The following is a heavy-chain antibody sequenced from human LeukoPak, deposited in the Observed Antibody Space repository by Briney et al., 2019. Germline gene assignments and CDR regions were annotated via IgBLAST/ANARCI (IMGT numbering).Heavy chain of an antibody. V-gene: IGHV1-69*05. D-gene: IGHD2-2*01. Sequence: GASVKVSCKASGGTLSSYAISWVRQAPGQGLEWMEGIIPIFGTANYPQKFQGRVTITTDESTSAAYMELSSLRSEDTALYYCARTDIVVVQARNWFDPWGQGTLVTVSS. CDR3: ARTDIVVVQARNWFDP. J-gene: IGHJ5*02. CDR1: GGTLSSYA. CDR2: IIPIFGTA.